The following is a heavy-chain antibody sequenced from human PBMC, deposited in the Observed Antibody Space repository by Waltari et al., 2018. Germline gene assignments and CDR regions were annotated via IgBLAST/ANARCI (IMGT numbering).Heavy chain of an antibody. CDR2: ISSSSSYI. CDR3: ARNQQSDY. J-gene: IGHJ4*02. D-gene: IGHD4-4*01. V-gene: IGHV3-21*01. CDR1: GFTFSSYS. Sequence: EVQLVESGGGLVQPGGSLRLSCAASGFTFSSYSMNWVRQAPGKGLDWVSSISSSSSYIYYADSVKGRFTISRDNAKNSLYLQMNSLRAEDTAVYYCARNQQSDYWGQGTLVTVSS.